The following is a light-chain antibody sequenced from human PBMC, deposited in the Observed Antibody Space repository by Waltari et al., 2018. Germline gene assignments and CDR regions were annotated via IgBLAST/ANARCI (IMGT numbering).Light chain of an antibody. CDR2: AAS. V-gene: IGKV1-17*01. Sequence: DIQMTQSPSSLSASAGDTVTITCRASQGISTYLNWYQQKPGKAPKRLIYAASSLESGVPSRFSGSGSGTDFTLTISSLQPEDFANYYCLQYNSHPYSFGQGTKVEIK. CDR1: QGISTY. J-gene: IGKJ2*03. CDR3: LQYNSHPYS.